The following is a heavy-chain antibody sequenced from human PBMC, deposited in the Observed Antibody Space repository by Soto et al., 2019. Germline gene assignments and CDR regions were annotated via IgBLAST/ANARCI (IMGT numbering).Heavy chain of an antibody. J-gene: IGHJ3*02. CDR2: ITSASDYI. V-gene: IGHV3-21*01. CDR1: GFMFTKST. CDR3: ARVGTGSSTPLDI. Sequence: GGSLRLSCVASGFMFTKSTMNLVLQAPGKGLEWVSSITSASDYICYADSVKGRFTISRDNANNSRYLQMNSLRAEDTAVYYCARVGTGSSTPLDIWGQGTMVTVSS. D-gene: IGHD3-9*01.